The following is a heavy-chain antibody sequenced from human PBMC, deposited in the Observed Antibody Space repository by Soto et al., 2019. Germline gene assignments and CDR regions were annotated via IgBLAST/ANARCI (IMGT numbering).Heavy chain of an antibody. V-gene: IGHV4-39*01. J-gene: IGHJ4*02. Sequence: SETLSLTCTVSGGSISSSSYYWGCIRQPPGKGLEWIGSIYYSGSTYYNPSLKSRVTISVDTSKNQFSLKLSSVTAADTAVYYCAAYFDWLLYGLDYWGQGTLVTVSS. CDR3: AAYFDWLLYGLDY. CDR1: GGSISSSSYY. D-gene: IGHD3-9*01. CDR2: IYYSGST.